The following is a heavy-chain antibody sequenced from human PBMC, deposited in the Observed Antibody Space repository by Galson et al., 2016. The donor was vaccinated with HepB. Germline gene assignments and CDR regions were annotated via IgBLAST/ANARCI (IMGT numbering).Heavy chain of an antibody. J-gene: IGHJ4*02. CDR1: GFTFSSYA. D-gene: IGHD3-9*01. V-gene: IGHV3-23*01. Sequence: SLRLSCAASGFTFSSYAMSWVRQAPGKGLEWVSAISGGGDSTHYADSVKGRFTISRDNSKNTQYLQMNRLRAEDTAVYYCAKGPNVDVLTAYDTTGALYWGQGTLVTVSS. CDR3: AKGPNVDVLTAYDTTGALY. CDR2: ISGGGDST.